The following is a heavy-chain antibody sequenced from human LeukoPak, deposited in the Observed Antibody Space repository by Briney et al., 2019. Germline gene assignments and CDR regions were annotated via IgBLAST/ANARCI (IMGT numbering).Heavy chain of an antibody. V-gene: IGHV4-4*07. CDR2: IHNNEST. CDR3: ARDIGNHFGGLDHYYYDY. Sequence: SETLSLTCTVSGGSISSYYWSWIRQPAGKGLEWIGRIHNNESTWSNPSLKSRVSMSIDTSKNQFSLKLSSVTAADAAVYYCARDIGNHFGGLDHYYYDYWGPGTLVTVSS. CDR1: GGSISSYY. J-gene: IGHJ4*02. D-gene: IGHD2-15*01.